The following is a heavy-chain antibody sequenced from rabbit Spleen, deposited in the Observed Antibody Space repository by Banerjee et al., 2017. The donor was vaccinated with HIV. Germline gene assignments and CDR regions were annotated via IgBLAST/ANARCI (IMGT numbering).Heavy chain of an antibody. CDR3: ARDSGTSFSSYGMDL. CDR1: GFSFSSSYY. Sequence: QEQLVESGGDLVKPGTSLTLTCTASGFSFSSSYYMCWVRQPPGKGPEWITCIGAGVSYTTYYATWAKGRFTISKTSSTTVTLQMTSLTAADTATYFCARDSGTSFSSYGMDLWGPGTLVTVS. D-gene: IGHD8-1*01. J-gene: IGHJ6*01. CDR2: IGAGVSYTT. V-gene: IGHV1S45*01.